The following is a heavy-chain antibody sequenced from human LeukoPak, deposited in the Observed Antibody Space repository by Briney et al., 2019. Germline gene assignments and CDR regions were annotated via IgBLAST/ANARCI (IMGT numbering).Heavy chain of an antibody. Sequence: PSETLSLTCAVYGGSFSGYYWSWIRQPPGKGLEWTGEINHSGSTNYNPSLKSRVTISVDTSKNQFSLKLSSVTAADTAVYYCARDRELGSAAFDIWGQGTMVTVSS. CDR2: INHSGST. CDR3: ARDRELGSAAFDI. J-gene: IGHJ3*02. CDR1: GGSFSGYY. V-gene: IGHV4-34*01. D-gene: IGHD1-26*01.